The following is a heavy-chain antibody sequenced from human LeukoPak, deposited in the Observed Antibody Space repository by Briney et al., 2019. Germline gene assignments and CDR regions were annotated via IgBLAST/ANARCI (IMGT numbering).Heavy chain of an antibody. CDR2: INPNSGGT. Sequence: GASVTVSCTASGYTFTGYYIHWVRQAPGQGLEWMGWINPNSGGTNYAQKFQGRVTMTRDTSISTAYMELSRLRSDDTAVYYCARAYDSSGYYFFWFDPWGQGTLVTVSS. CDR3: ARAYDSSGYYFFWFDP. CDR1: GYTFTGYY. J-gene: IGHJ5*02. D-gene: IGHD3-22*01. V-gene: IGHV1-2*02.